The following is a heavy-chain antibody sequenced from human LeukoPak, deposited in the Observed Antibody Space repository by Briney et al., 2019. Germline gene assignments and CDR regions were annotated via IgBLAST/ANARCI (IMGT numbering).Heavy chain of an antibody. CDR1: GFTFSSYS. D-gene: IGHD5-18*01. CDR2: ITSSSSYI. V-gene: IGHV3-21*01. J-gene: IGHJ4*02. CDR3: TTVGYNYGFDY. Sequence: GGSLRLSCAASGFTFSSYSMNWVRQAPGKGLEWVSSITSSSSYIYYADSVKGRFTISRGNAKNSLYLQMNSLRAEDTAVYYCTTVGYNYGFDYWGQGTLVTVSS.